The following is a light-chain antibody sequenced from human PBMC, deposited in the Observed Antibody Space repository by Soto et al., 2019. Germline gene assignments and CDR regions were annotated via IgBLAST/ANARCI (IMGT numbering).Light chain of an antibody. CDR2: GAS. Sequence: EIVLTQSPGTLSLSPGERATLSCRASQSVSSSYLAWYQQKPGQAPRLLIYGASSRATGIPDQFRGSGSGTDFTLTISRLEPEDFAVYYCQQYGSSPRTFGQGTKVEIK. CDR3: QQYGSSPRT. CDR1: QSVSSSY. V-gene: IGKV3-20*01. J-gene: IGKJ2*01.